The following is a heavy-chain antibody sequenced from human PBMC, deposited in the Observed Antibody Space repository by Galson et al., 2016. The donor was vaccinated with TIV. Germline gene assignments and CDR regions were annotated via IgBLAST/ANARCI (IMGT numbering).Heavy chain of an antibody. V-gene: IGHV5-10-1*01. CDR1: GYRFTSYW. CDR3: ARGVSSGAAWLDP. Sequence: QSGAEVKKPGESLRISCKGSGYRFTSYWINWVRQMPGKGLEWMGRIDPTDSYTNYSPSFQGHVTISAVKSSTTAYLQWSSLKASDTAIYYCARGVSSGAAWLDPWGPGTPVTVSS. J-gene: IGHJ5*02. D-gene: IGHD1-26*01. CDR2: IDPTDSYT.